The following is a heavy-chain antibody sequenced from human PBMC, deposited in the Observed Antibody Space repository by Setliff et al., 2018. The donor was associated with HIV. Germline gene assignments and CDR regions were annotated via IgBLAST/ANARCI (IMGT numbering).Heavy chain of an antibody. Sequence: SETLSLTCTVSGGSFSSYHWSWIRHPAGKGLEWIGHIFASGSTKYNPSLESRVTMSVDTSRTQFSLKLRSVTAADTAVYYCARATRTIFGVVYFDYWGQGTLVTVSS. CDR1: GGSFSSYH. D-gene: IGHD3-3*01. CDR3: ARATRTIFGVVYFDY. CDR2: IFASGST. V-gene: IGHV4-4*07. J-gene: IGHJ4*02.